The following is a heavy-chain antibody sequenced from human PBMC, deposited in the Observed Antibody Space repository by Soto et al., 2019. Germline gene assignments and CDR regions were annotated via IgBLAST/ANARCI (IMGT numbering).Heavy chain of an antibody. CDR3: AKDPTYDYGYFDY. J-gene: IGHJ4*02. D-gene: IGHD4-17*01. CDR1: GCTFSSYA. Sequence: XGSLRLSCSASGCTFSSYAMNWVRQAPGKGLEWVSTIRTSVGDTYYAASVKGRFTISRDNSKSTVYLHLNSLRAEDTAIYYCAKDPTYDYGYFDYWGQGTLVTVSS. CDR2: IRTSVGDT. V-gene: IGHV3-23*01.